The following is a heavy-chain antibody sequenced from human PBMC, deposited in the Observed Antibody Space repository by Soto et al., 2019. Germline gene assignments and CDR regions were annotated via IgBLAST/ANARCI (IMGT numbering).Heavy chain of an antibody. J-gene: IGHJ6*02. Sequence: QVQLVQSGAEVKKPGASVKVSCKASGYTFTNYGISWVRQAPGQGLEWMGWISAYNGNTNYAQKLQGRVTMTTDTSTSTAYMELRSLRSDDTAVYYCARLQEAWYEYYYYYGMDVWGQGTTVTVSS. CDR3: ARLQEAWYEYYYYYGMDV. CDR1: GYTFTNYG. CDR2: ISAYNGNT. D-gene: IGHD4-4*01. V-gene: IGHV1-18*01.